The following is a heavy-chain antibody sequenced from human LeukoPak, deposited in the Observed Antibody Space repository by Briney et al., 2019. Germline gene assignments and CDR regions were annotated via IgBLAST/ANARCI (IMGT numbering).Heavy chain of an antibody. V-gene: IGHV1-2*06. J-gene: IGHJ4*02. CDR3: AADHGGNWNYEPDRFDY. CDR2: INPNSGGT. CDR1: GYTFTGYY. D-gene: IGHD1-7*01. Sequence: ASVKVSCKASGYTFTGYYMHWVRQAPGQGLEWMGRINPNSGGTNYAQKFQGRVTMTRDTSISTAYMELSSLRSEDTAVYYCAADHGGNWNYEPDRFDYWGQGTLVTVSS.